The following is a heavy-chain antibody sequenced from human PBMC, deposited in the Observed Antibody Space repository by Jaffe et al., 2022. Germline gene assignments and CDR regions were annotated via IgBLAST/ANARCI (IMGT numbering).Heavy chain of an antibody. CDR2: IYYSGST. Sequence: QVQLQESGPGLVKPSETLSLTCTVSGGSISSYYWSWIRQPPGKGLEWIGYIYYSGSTNYNPSLKSRVTISVDTSKNQFSLKLSSVTAADTAVYYCASHPYYYDSNDYWGQGTLVTVSS. CDR3: ASHPYYYDSNDY. V-gene: IGHV4-59*01. J-gene: IGHJ4*02. D-gene: IGHD3-22*01. CDR1: GGSISSYY.